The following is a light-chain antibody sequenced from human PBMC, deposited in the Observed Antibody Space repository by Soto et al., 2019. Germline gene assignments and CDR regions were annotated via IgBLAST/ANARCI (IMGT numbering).Light chain of an antibody. CDR2: DAS. CDR3: HQFNSSPLT. Sequence: AIQLTQSPSSLSASVGDRVTITCRASQGISSALAWYQQKPGKAPKLLIYDASSLESGVPSRFSGSGSGTDFTLTISSLQPEDVANYYCHQFNSSPLTLGGVTNADIK. J-gene: IGKJ4*01. V-gene: IGKV1-13*02. CDR1: QGISSA.